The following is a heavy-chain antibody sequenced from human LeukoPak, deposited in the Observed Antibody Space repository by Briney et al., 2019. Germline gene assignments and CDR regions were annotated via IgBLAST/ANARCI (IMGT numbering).Heavy chain of an antibody. CDR2: LYPDDSDT. CDR1: GYNFTTYW. V-gene: IGHV5-51*01. D-gene: IGHD3-22*01. CDR3: ARHRETYYDSSGYYSGYYYYYMDV. J-gene: IGHJ6*03. Sequence: GESLKISCQSSGYNFTTYWIGWVRQMPGKGLEWMGILYPDDSDTRYSPSFRGQVTISADKSISTAYLQWSSLKASDTAMYYCARHRETYYDSSGYYSGYYYYYMDVWGKGTTVTVSS.